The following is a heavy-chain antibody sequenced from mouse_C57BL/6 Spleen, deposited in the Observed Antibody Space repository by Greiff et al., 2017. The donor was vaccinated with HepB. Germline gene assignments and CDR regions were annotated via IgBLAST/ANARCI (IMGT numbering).Heavy chain of an antibody. D-gene: IGHD1-1*01. J-gene: IGHJ3*01. CDR3: TRGYYYGSSYPFAY. CDR1: GYTFTDYE. Sequence: QVQLQQSGAELVRPGASVTLSCKASGYTFTDYEMHWVKQTPVHGLEWIGAIDPETGGTAYKQKFKDKAILTADKSSSTAYMELRSLTSEDSAVYYCTRGYYYGSSYPFAYWGQGTLVTVSA. V-gene: IGHV1-15*01. CDR2: IDPETGGT.